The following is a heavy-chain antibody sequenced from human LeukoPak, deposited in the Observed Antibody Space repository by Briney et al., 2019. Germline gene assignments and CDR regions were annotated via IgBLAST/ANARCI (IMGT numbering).Heavy chain of an antibody. CDR3: AREEVRGYLDY. V-gene: IGHV3-48*01. Sequence: GGSLRLSCAVSGFTFSAYSMNWVRQAPGKGLEWVSYISSSGTNIHYADSVKGRFTFSRDNAKNSLYLQTSSLRVEDTAVYFCAREEVRGYLDYWGQGILVTVSS. J-gene: IGHJ4*02. CDR2: ISSSGTNI. CDR1: GFTFSAYS. D-gene: IGHD3-10*01.